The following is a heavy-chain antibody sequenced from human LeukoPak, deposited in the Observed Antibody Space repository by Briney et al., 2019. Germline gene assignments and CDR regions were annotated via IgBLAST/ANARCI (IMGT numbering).Heavy chain of an antibody. Sequence: GGSLRLSCAASGLTLSSYWMYWVRQAPGKGLVWIPRIKTDGTTSYADSVKGRFTISRDNAENTLYMQMNSLRVEDTALYYCARDLGGGNCYWGQGILVTVSS. D-gene: IGHD2-15*01. J-gene: IGHJ4*02. CDR2: IKTDGTT. V-gene: IGHV3-74*01. CDR1: GLTLSSYW. CDR3: ARDLGGGNCY.